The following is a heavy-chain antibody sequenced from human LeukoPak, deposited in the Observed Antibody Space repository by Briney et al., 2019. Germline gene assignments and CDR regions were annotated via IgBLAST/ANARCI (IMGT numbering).Heavy chain of an antibody. D-gene: IGHD6-13*01. V-gene: IGHV1-8*01. J-gene: IGHJ5*02. Sequence: GASVKVSCKASGYTFTSYDLNWVRQATGQGLEWMGWMNPNSGDTGYAQKFQGRVTMTSNISITTAYMELSSLRFEDTAVYYCARSLYSSSPDWFDPWGQGSLVTVSS. CDR3: ARSLYSSSPDWFDP. CDR1: GYTFTSYD. CDR2: MNPNSGDT.